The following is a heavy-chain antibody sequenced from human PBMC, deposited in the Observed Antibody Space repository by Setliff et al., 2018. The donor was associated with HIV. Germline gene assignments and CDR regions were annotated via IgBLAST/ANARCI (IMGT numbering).Heavy chain of an antibody. CDR1: GFTVSSHY. J-gene: IGHJ2*01. Sequence: GGSLRLSCAASGFTVSSHYMSWVRQAPGKGLEWVSIIYSIGSTYYADSVKGRFTISRDNSKNTLYLQTNSLRAEDTAVYYCAKGGQQLHWYFDLWGRGTLVTVSS. CDR2: IYSIGST. D-gene: IGHD6-13*01. CDR3: AKGGQQLHWYFDL. V-gene: IGHV3-53*01.